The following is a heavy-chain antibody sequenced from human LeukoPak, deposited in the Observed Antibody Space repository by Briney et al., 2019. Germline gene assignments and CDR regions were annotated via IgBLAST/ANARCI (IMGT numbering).Heavy chain of an antibody. V-gene: IGHV3-23*01. D-gene: IGHD3-22*01. Sequence: GGSLRLSCAASGFTFSTYAMTWVRQAPGKGLEWVSDISGTGGRTYYADSVKGRFTISRDNSKNTVDLLMNSLRAEDTAIYYCAKDVPYYYDSSGYYSPFDCWGQGTLVTVSS. CDR2: ISGTGGRT. CDR1: GFTFSTYA. CDR3: AKDVPYYYDSSGYYSPFDC. J-gene: IGHJ4*02.